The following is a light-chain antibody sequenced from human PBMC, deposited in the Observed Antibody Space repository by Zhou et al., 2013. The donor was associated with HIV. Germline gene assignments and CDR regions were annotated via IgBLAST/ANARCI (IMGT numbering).Light chain of an antibody. CDR1: QSISSY. CDR2: AAS. J-gene: IGKJ3*01. V-gene: IGKV1-33*01. Sequence: DIQMTQSPSSLSASVGDRVTITCRASQSISSYLNWYQQKPGKAPKLLIYAASSLQSGVPSRFSGSGSGTHFTFTINSLQPEDTATYYCQQYDGLPFTFGPGTKVDVK. CDR3: QQYDGLPFT.